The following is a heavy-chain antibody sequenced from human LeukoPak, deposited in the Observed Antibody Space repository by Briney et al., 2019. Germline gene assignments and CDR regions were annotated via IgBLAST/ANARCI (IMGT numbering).Heavy chain of an antibody. CDR2: IKEEGSEK. CDR3: AKAPITRKLWFGEEIQYYMDV. V-gene: IGHV3-7*01. D-gene: IGHD3-10*01. J-gene: IGHJ6*03. Sequence: GGSLRLSCVASGFTFSNYWRHWVRKAQGKGLEWGPNIKEEGSEKYYADSVKGRFTISRGNSKNTLYLQMNSLRAEDTAVYYCAKAPITRKLWFGEEIQYYMDVWGKGTTVTISS. CDR1: GFTFSNYW.